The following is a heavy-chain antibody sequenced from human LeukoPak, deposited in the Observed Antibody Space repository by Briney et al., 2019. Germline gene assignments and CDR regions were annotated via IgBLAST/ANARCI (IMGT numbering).Heavy chain of an antibody. CDR3: ARGGRGVATIFSAFDI. J-gene: IGHJ3*02. D-gene: IGHD5-12*01. CDR1: GGSISSYY. Sequence: PSETLSLTCTVSGGSISSYYWSWIRQPAGKGLEWIGRIYTSGSTNYNPSLKSRVTMSADTSKNQFSLKLSSVTAADTAVYYCARGGRGVATIFSAFDIWGQGTMVTVSS. CDR2: IYTSGST. V-gene: IGHV4-4*07.